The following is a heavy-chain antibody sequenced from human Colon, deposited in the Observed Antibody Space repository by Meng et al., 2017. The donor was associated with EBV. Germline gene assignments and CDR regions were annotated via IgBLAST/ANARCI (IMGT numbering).Heavy chain of an antibody. CDR3: ARRGPSGNFSP. Sequence: QGQLQQWGGGLLKPSETLSRSCAVYGGSFRDYYWTWIRHPPGKGLEWIGEIDHRGNTKYNPSLKSRVTISLDTSKKQFSLKVSSVTAADSAVYYCARRGPSGNFSPWSQGALVTVSS. V-gene: IGHV4-34*01. J-gene: IGHJ5*02. D-gene: IGHD3-10*01. CDR2: IDHRGNT. CDR1: GGSFRDYY.